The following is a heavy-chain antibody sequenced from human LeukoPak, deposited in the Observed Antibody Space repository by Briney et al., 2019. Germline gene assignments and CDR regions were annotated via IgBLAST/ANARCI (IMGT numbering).Heavy chain of an antibody. CDR1: GFTFSSYS. Sequence: GGSLRLSCAASGFTFSSYSMNWVRQAPGKGLEWVSSISSSSSYIYYADSVKGRFTISRDNAKNSPYLQMNSLRVEDTAVYYCAKDPNWDRGSWGQGTLVTVSS. CDR2: ISSSSSYI. V-gene: IGHV3-21*04. J-gene: IGHJ5*02. CDR3: AKDPNWDRGS. D-gene: IGHD7-27*01.